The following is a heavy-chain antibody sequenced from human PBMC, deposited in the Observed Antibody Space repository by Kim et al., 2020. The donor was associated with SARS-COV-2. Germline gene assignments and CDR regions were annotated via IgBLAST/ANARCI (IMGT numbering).Heavy chain of an antibody. Sequence: GGSLRLSCAASGFTFSSYGMHWVRQAPGKGLEWVAVIWYDGSNKYYADSVKGRFTISRDNSKNTLYLQMNSLRAEDTAVYYCAREIMVQGEAEGYYYYYYMDVWGKGTTVTVSS. V-gene: IGHV3-33*01. CDR3: AREIMVQGEAEGYYYYYYMDV. D-gene: IGHD3-10*01. CDR2: IWYDGSNK. J-gene: IGHJ6*03. CDR1: GFTFSSYG.